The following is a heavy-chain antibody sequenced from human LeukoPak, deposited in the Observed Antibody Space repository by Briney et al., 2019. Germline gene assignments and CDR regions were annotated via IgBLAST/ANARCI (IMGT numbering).Heavy chain of an antibody. CDR1: GGSMSSGSYH. V-gene: IGHV4-61*02. J-gene: IGHJ4*02. D-gene: IGHD2-15*01. Sequence: SETLSLTCTVSGGSMSSGSYHWSWIRQPAGKGLEWIGRIYTSGSTNYNPSLKSRVTISVDTSKNQFYLKLSSVTAADTAVYYRARGYCSGGSCAFDYWGQGTLVTVSS. CDR3: ARGYCSGGSCAFDY. CDR2: IYTSGST.